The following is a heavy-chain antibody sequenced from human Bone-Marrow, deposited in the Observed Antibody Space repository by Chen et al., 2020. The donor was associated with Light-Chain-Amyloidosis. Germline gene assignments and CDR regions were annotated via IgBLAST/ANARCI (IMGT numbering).Heavy chain of an antibody. V-gene: IGHV5-51*01. Sequence: EVQLEQSGPEVKKPGESLKISCKGSGYPFPNYWIGWVRQMPGQGLEWMGVIYPDYSYARYSPSFEGQVTISADKSTTTAYLQWRSLKASDTAMYYCARRRDGYNFDYWGQGTLVTVSS. CDR3: ARRRDGYNFDY. D-gene: IGHD5-12*01. CDR1: GYPFPNYW. CDR2: IYPDYSYA. J-gene: IGHJ4*02.